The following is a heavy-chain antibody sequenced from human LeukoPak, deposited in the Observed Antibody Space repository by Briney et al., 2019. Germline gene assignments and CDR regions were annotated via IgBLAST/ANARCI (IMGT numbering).Heavy chain of an antibody. D-gene: IGHD2-21*02. CDR2: INAGNGNT. Sequence: ASVKVSCKASGYTFTSSAMHWVRQAPGQRLEWMGWINAGNGNTKYSQKFQGRVTITRDTSASTAYMELSSLRSEDTAVYYCAKIPVTSSSGYYYYGMDVWGQGTTVTVSS. CDR1: GYTFTSSA. J-gene: IGHJ6*02. CDR3: AKIPVTSSSGYYYYGMDV. V-gene: IGHV1-3*01.